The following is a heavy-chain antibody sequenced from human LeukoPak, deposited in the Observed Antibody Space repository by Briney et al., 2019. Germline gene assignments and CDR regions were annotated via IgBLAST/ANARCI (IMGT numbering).Heavy chain of an antibody. J-gene: IGHJ4*02. D-gene: IGHD6-6*01. CDR3: AKAKASSSRPFDY. CDR1: GFTFDDYA. Sequence: GRSLRLSCEASGFTFDDYAMHWVRQAPGKGLEWVSGISWNSGSIGYADSVKGRFTISRDNAKNSLYLQMNSLRAEDTALYYCAKAKASSSRPFDYWGQGTLVTVSS. V-gene: IGHV3-9*01. CDR2: ISWNSGSI.